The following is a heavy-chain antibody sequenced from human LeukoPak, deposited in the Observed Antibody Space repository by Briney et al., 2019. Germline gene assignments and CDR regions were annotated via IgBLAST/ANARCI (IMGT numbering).Heavy chain of an antibody. V-gene: IGHV3-33*01. CDR2: IWYDGSNK. CDR1: GFTFSSYG. CDR3: AGVVVADGGAFDI. Sequence: GRSLRLSCAASGFTFSSYGMHWVRQAPGKGLEWVAVIWYDGSNKYYADSVKGRFTISRDNSKNTLYLQMNSLRAEDTAVYYCAGVVVADGGAFDIWGQGTMVTVSS. D-gene: IGHD2-15*01. J-gene: IGHJ3*02.